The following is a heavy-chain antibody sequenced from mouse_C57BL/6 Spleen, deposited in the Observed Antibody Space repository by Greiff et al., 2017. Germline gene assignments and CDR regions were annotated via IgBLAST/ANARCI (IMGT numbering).Heavy chain of an antibody. V-gene: IGHV1-26*01. D-gene: IGHD2-4*01. Sequence: VQLQQSGPELVKPGASVKISCKASGYTFTDYYMNWVKQSHGKSLEWIGDINPNNGGTSYNQKFKGKATLTVDKSSSTAYMELRSLTSEDSAVYYCATIYYDYDEGFAYWGQGTLVTVSA. CDR1: GYTFTDYY. CDR2: INPNNGGT. CDR3: ATIYYDYDEGFAY. J-gene: IGHJ3*01.